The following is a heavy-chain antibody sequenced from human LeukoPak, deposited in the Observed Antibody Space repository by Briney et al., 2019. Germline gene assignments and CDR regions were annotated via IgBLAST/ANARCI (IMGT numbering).Heavy chain of an antibody. Sequence: GESLKISCNGSGYCFTSYWIGWGRQMAGKGLEWMGIIYPGDSDTRYSPSFQGQVTISADKYISTAYLQWSSLKAADTAMYYCARLASRQTYYYDSSGYSKFDPWGQGTLVTVSS. CDR1: GYCFTSYW. CDR2: IYPGDSDT. V-gene: IGHV5-51*01. CDR3: ARLASRQTYYYDSSGYSKFDP. J-gene: IGHJ5*02. D-gene: IGHD3-22*01.